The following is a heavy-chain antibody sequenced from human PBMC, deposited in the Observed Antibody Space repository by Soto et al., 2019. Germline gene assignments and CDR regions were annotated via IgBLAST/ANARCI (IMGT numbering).Heavy chain of an antibody. J-gene: IGHJ5*02. CDR1: GGSISSYY. Sequence: SETLSLTCTVSGGSISSYYWRWIRQPPGKGLEWIGYIYYSGSTNYNPSLKSRVTISVDTSKNQFSLKLSSVTAADTAVYYCARAGPTVVTRFPNWFDPWGQGTLVTVSS. V-gene: IGHV4-59*01. CDR3: ARAGPTVVTRFPNWFDP. CDR2: IYYSGST. D-gene: IGHD2-21*02.